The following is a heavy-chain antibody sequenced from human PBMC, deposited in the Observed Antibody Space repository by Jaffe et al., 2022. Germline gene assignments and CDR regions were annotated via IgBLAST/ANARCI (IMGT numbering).Heavy chain of an antibody. CDR1: GFTFSSYW. J-gene: IGHJ4*02. D-gene: IGHD3-16*02. CDR2: INSDGSST. Sequence: EVQLVESGGGLVQPGGSLRLSCAASGFTFSSYWMHWVRQAPGKGLVWVSRINSDGSSTSYADSVKGRFTISRDNAKNTLYLQMNSLRAEDTAVYYCAREGYDYVWGSYRYNSEVRGGFDYWGQGTLVTVSS. CDR3: AREGYDYVWGSYRYNSEVRGGFDY. V-gene: IGHV3-74*01.